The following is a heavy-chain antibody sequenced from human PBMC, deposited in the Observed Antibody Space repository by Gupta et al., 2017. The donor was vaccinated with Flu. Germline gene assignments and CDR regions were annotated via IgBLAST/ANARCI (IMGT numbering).Heavy chain of an antibody. V-gene: IGHV3-23*01. D-gene: IGHD3-3*01. CDR2: ISSTGTTT. J-gene: IGHJ4*02. Sequence: EVQLLESGGGLVQPGGSLTLSCAASGFTFSSYAMSWVRQAPGKGLEGLSVISSTGTTTYYADSVQGRFAISRDNSKKTLYLHMKSLRAEDTALFYYARRRWNGYYPDYWGQGTLVTVSS. CDR3: ARRRWNGYYPDY. CDR1: GFTFSSYA.